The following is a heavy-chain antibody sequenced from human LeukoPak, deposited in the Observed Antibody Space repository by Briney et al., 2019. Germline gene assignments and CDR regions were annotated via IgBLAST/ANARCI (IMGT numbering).Heavy chain of an antibody. J-gene: IGHJ6*03. Sequence: GGSLRLSCGASGFTFSDYSMNWVRQPPGKGLAWVASISSTGGYTYYADFVKGRFSISRDNDQILLFLQMNSLIAEDNDVYFCATLCGFVLPKAIAGNGYMDVWGRGASVTVSS. CDR2: ISSTGGYT. CDR1: GFTFSDYS. D-gene: IGHD2-15*01. V-gene: IGHV3-21*01. CDR3: ATLCGFVLPKAIAGNGYMDV.